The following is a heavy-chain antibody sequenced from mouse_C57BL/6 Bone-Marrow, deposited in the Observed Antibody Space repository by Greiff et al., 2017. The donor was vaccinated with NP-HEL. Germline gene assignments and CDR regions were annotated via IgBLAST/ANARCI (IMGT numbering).Heavy chain of an antibody. CDR2: IRNKANNHAT. V-gene: IGHV6-6*01. CDR3: TCTTVVATNFDV. Sequence: EVQLQQSGGGLVQPGGSMKLSCAASGFTFSDAWMDWVRQSPEKGLEWVAEIRNKANNHATYYAESVKGRFTISRDDSKSSVYLQMNSLRAEDTGIYYCTCTTVVATNFDVWGTGTTVTVSS. CDR1: GFTFSDAW. D-gene: IGHD1-1*01. J-gene: IGHJ1*03.